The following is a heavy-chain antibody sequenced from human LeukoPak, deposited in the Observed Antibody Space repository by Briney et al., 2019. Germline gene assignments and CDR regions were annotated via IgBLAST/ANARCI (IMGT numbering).Heavy chain of an antibody. V-gene: IGHV4-39*07. CDR3: ARVIRYGYVVNNWFDP. CDR2: IYYSGST. D-gene: IGHD5-12*01. Sequence: SETLSLTCIVSGVSISNSSYYWGWIRQPPWKGLEWIGGIYYSGSTYYNPSLKSRVTISVDTSKNQFSLKLSSVTAADTAVYYCARVIRYGYVVNNWFDPWGQGTLVTVSS. CDR1: GVSISNSSYY. J-gene: IGHJ5*02.